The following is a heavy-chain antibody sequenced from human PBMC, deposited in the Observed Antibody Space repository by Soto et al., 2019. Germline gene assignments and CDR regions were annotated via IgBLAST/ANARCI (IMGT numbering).Heavy chain of an antibody. V-gene: IGHV1-3*01. CDR3: ARNSDIVVVPAAPPDY. CDR1: GYTFTSYA. D-gene: IGHD2-2*01. J-gene: IGHJ4*02. Sequence: ASVKVSCKASGYTFTSYAMHWVRQAPGQRLEWMGWINAGNGNTKYSQKLQGRVTITRDTSASTAYMELSSLRSEDTAVYYCARNSDIVVVPAAPPDYWGQGTLVTVSS. CDR2: INAGNGNT.